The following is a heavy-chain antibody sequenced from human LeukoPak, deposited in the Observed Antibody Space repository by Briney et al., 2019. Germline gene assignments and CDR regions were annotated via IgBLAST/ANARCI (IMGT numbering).Heavy chain of an antibody. Sequence: SETLSLTCTVSGDSISSGSYYWSWIRQPAGRGLEYLGRIYSTGSTNYNPSLRSRVTISVDTSKNHFSLKLSSVTAADTAVYYCARDEIGVRYYYDSSGYYYYWGQGTLVTVSS. CDR1: GDSISSGSYY. D-gene: IGHD3-22*01. V-gene: IGHV4-61*02. CDR3: ARDEIGVRYYYDSSGYYYY. CDR2: IYSTGST. J-gene: IGHJ4*02.